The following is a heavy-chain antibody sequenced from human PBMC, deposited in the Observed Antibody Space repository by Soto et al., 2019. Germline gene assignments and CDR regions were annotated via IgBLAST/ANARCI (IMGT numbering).Heavy chain of an antibody. Sequence: QPQLQESGPGLVKPSETLSLTCTVSGGSVSSCCNYWGWVRQPPGKGLEWIGSIHNSGSTSYNPSLKSRVTISVDTPKNQFSRNLTSVTAADTAVYYCTRGLSSPSATGIWGQGTLVTVSS. CDR3: TRGLSSPSATGI. D-gene: IGHD6-6*01. CDR1: GGSVSSCCNY. CDR2: IHNSGST. J-gene: IGHJ4*02. V-gene: IGHV4-39*01.